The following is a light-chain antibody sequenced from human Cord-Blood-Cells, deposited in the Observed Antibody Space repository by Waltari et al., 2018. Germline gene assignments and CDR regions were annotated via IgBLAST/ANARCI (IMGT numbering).Light chain of an antibody. CDR3: SSYTSSSTLV. CDR2: DVI. Sequence: QSALTQPASVSGSPGQSITISCPGTSSDVGGYNYVSWYQQHPGKAPKLRIYDVINRPSGVSNRFSGSKSGNTASLTISGLQAEDEADYYCSSYTSSSTLVFGTGTKVTVL. CDR1: SSDVGGYNY. J-gene: IGLJ1*01. V-gene: IGLV2-14*01.